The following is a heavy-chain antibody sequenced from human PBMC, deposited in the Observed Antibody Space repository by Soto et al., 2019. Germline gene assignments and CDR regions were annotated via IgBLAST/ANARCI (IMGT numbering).Heavy chain of an antibody. J-gene: IGHJ2*01. D-gene: IGHD4-4*01. Sequence: EVQLLESGGGLVQPGGSLRLSCAASGFTFSSYAMNWVRQAPGKGLEWVSAISGSGDSTYYADSVKGRFTISRDNSKNTLYLQMNSLTAEDTAVYYCARRNSGWYFDLWGRGTLVTVSS. V-gene: IGHV3-23*01. CDR1: GFTFSSYA. CDR2: ISGSGDST. CDR3: ARRNSGWYFDL.